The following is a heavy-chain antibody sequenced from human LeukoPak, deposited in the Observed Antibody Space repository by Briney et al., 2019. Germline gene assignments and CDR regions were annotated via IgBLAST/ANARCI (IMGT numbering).Heavy chain of an antibody. CDR2: IYYSGST. CDR1: GGSISPYH. J-gene: IGHJ5*02. V-gene: IGHV4-59*01. Sequence: SETLSLTCTVSGGSISPYHWSWIRQPPGKGLEWLGYIYYSGSTNYKPSLKSRVTISVDTSKNQFSLKLSSVTAADTAVYYCARERITMVRELSNWFDPWGQGTLVTVSS. D-gene: IGHD3-10*01. CDR3: ARERITMVRELSNWFDP.